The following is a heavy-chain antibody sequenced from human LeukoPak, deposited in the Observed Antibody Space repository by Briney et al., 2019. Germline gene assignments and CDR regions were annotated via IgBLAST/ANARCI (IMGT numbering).Heavy chain of an antibody. CDR3: ARLWSGYYNWFDP. CDR1: GVSISSGGYS. Sequence: PSETLSLTCAVSGVSISSGGYSWSWVRQPPGKGLEWIGYIYYRGSTYYTPSLKSRVAISLDTSKNQFSLKLSSVTAADTAAYYCARLWSGYYNWFDPWGQGTLVTVSS. J-gene: IGHJ5*02. D-gene: IGHD3-3*01. V-gene: IGHV4-30-4*07. CDR2: IYYRGST.